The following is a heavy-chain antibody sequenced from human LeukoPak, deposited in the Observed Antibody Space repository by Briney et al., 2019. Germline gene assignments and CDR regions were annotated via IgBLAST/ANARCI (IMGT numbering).Heavy chain of an antibody. CDR3: ARLGGPDYHFYYYMDV. D-gene: IGHD1-26*01. Sequence: GGSLRLSCAASGFTLDDHGMSWVRQAPGTGLEWVSGINWNGDGTGYADSVKGRFTISRDNAKNSLYLQMNSLRAEDTAFYCARLGGPDYHFYYYMDVWGKGTTVTVSS. CDR2: INWNGDGT. J-gene: IGHJ6*03. CDR1: GFTLDDHG. V-gene: IGHV3-20*04.